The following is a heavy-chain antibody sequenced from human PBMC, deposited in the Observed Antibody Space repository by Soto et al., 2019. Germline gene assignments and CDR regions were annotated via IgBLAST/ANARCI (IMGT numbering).Heavy chain of an antibody. V-gene: IGHV3-21*01. J-gene: IGHJ5*02. Sequence: SLVLSSGSSGSSSSCCTMGWVRQAPGKGLEWVSSISSSSSHIYSADSVKGRFTISRDNAKNSLYLQMNSLRAEDTAVYYCARDSTPWGQGTLVTVSS. CDR3: ARDSTP. CDR2: ISSSSSHI. CDR1: GSSSSCCT.